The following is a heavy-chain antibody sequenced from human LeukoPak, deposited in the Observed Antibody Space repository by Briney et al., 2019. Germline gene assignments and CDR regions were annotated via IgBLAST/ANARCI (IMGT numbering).Heavy chain of an antibody. CDR3: ARDFPWSGYYTPPALDY. D-gene: IGHD3-3*01. CDR2: IKQDGSEK. Sequence: GGSLRLSCAASGFTFSSYWMSWVRQAPGKGLEWVANIKQDGSEKYYVDSVKGRFTISRDNAKNSLYLQMNSLRAEDTAVYYCARDFPWSGYYTPPALDYWGQGTLGTVS. V-gene: IGHV3-7*01. J-gene: IGHJ4*02. CDR1: GFTFSSYW.